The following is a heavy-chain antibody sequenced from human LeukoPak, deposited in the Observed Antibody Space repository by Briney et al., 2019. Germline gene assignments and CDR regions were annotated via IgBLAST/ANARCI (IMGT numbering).Heavy chain of an antibody. Sequence: SETLSLTCAVYGGSFSGYYWSWIRQPPGKGLEWIGEINHSGSTNYNPSLKSRVTISVDTSKNQFSLKLSSVTAADTAVYYCVRGRWLPFDYWGQGTLVTVSS. CDR2: INHSGST. CDR1: GGSFSGYY. J-gene: IGHJ4*02. D-gene: IGHD4-23*01. CDR3: VRGRWLPFDY. V-gene: IGHV4-34*01.